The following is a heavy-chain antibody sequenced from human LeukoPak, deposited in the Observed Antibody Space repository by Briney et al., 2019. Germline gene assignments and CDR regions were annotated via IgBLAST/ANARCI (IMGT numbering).Heavy chain of an antibody. V-gene: IGHV4-34*01. J-gene: IGHJ2*01. CDR1: GGSFSGYY. CDR3: ARSYGSRYFDL. CDR2: INHSGST. Sequence: PSETLSLTCAVYGGSFSGYYWSWIRQPPGKGLEWIGEINHSGSTNYNPSLKSRVTISVDTSKNQLSLKLSSVTAADTAVYYCARSYGSRYFDLWGRGTLVTVSS. D-gene: IGHD1-26*01.